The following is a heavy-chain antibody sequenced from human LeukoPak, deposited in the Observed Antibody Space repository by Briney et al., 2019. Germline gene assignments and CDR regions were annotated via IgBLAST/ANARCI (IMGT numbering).Heavy chain of an antibody. CDR2: MNPNSGNT. V-gene: IGHV1-8*01. D-gene: IGHD3-10*01. Sequence: GASVKVSCKVSGYTFTSYDIDWVRQATGQGLEWMGWMNPNSGNTGYAQKFQGRVTMTRNTSISTAYMELSSLKSEDTAVYYCARTMIRARSGSWFDPWGQGTLVTVSS. CDR3: ARTMIRARSGSWFDP. CDR1: GYTFTSYD. J-gene: IGHJ5*02.